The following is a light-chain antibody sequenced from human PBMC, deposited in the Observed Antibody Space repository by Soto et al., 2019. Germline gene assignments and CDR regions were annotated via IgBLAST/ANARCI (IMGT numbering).Light chain of an antibody. J-gene: IGKJ3*01. CDR1: QSVSSSY. V-gene: IGKV3-20*01. CDR2: GAS. CDR3: QQYGSSPLFT. Sequence: EIVLTQSPGTLSLSPGERATLSCRASQSVSSSYLAWYQQKPGQAPRLLIYGASSRATGIPDRFSGSWSGTDFTMTSSRLAPEDFAVYYCQQYGSSPLFTFGRGTKVYIK.